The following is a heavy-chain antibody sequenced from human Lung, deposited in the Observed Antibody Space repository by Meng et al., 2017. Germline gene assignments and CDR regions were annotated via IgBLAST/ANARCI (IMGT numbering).Heavy chain of an antibody. CDR3: VRSSGWVRTGFDP. Sequence: QPQLQESGPRRGEPSEALALTSSVSGGSISTSGYYWGWTRQPPGKGLEWIGSIGHSGITYYTPSLKSRVTVSIDTSKSQFSLKLTSVTAADTAVYYCVRSSGWVRTGFDPWGQGTLVTVSS. V-gene: IGHV4-39*01. CDR1: GGSISTSGYY. J-gene: IGHJ5*02. D-gene: IGHD6-19*01. CDR2: IGHSGIT.